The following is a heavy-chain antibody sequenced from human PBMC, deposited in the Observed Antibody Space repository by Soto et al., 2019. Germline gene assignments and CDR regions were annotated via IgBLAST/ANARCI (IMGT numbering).Heavy chain of an antibody. Sequence: ANYAQKFQGRVTITADESTSTAYMELSSLRSEDTAVYYCARAFHISSSGDVAPAWGQGPLVTVSS. J-gene: IGHJ5*02. D-gene: IGHD6-13*01. V-gene: IGHV1-69*01. CDR2: A. CDR3: ARAFHISSSGDVAPA.